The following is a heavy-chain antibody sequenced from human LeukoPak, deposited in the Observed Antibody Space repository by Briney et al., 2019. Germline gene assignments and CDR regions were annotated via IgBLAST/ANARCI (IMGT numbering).Heavy chain of an antibody. D-gene: IGHD1-26*01. CDR2: IYYSGST. V-gene: IGHV4-59*08. CDR1: GGSISSYY. J-gene: IGHJ2*01. CDR3: ARGGADWYFDL. Sequence: PSETLSLTCTVSGGSISSYYWSWIRQPPGKGLEWIGYIYYSGSTNYNPSLKSRVTISVDTSKNQFSLKLSSVTAADTAVYYCARGGADWYFDLWGRGTLVTVSS.